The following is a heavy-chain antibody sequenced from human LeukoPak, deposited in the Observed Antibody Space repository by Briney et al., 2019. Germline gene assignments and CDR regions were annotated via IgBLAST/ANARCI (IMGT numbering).Heavy chain of an antibody. D-gene: IGHD6-19*01. CDR2: MYTSGST. Sequence: SETLSLTCTVSGGSISSYYWTWIRQSAGKGLEWIGRMYTSGSTKYSPSFESRVTMSGDASKNQFSLRLNSVTAADTAIYYCARIYSRGWSLDYWGPGTLVTVS. CDR1: GGSISSYY. V-gene: IGHV4-4*07. J-gene: IGHJ4*02. CDR3: ARIYSRGWSLDY.